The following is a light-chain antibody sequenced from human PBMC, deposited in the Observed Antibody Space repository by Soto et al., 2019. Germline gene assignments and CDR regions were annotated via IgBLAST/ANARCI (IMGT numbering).Light chain of an antibody. CDR2: DAS. CDR1: QSVSRY. Sequence: EIVLTQSPATLSLSPGERATLSCRASQSVSRYLAWYQQKPGQAPRLLIYDASSRATGIPARFSGSGSGTDFTLTISSLGPEDFAVYYCQQRSNWPPVFTFGPGTKVDIK. V-gene: IGKV3-11*01. CDR3: QQRSNWPPVFT. J-gene: IGKJ3*01.